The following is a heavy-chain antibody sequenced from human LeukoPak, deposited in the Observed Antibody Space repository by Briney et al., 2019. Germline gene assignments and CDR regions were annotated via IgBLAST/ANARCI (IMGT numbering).Heavy chain of an antibody. CDR1: GGTFSSYA. J-gene: IGHJ4*02. Sequence: SVKVSCKASGGTFSSYAISWVRHAPGQGLEWMGRIIPILGIANYAQKFQGRVTITADKSTSTAYMELSSLRSEDTAVYYCARQITSHGTWGWDVIDYWGQGTLVTVSS. CDR3: ARQITSHGTWGWDVIDY. CDR2: IIPILGIA. D-gene: IGHD3-16*01. V-gene: IGHV1-69*04.